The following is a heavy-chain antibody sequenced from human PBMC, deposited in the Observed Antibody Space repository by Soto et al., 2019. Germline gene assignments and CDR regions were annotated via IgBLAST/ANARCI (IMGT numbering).Heavy chain of an antibody. Sequence: GASVKVSCKASGYTFTSYAMHWVRQAPGQRLEWMGWSNAGNGNTKYSQEFQGRVTITRDTSASTAYMDLSSLRSEDTAVYYCARGIATGQLDPWGQGTLVTVSS. CDR3: ARGIATGQLDP. J-gene: IGHJ5*02. D-gene: IGHD2-15*01. V-gene: IGHV1-3*01. CDR2: SNAGNGNT. CDR1: GYTFTSYA.